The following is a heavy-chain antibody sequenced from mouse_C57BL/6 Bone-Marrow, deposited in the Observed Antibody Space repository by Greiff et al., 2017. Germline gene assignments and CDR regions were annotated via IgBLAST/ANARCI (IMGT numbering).Heavy chain of an antibody. CDR2: FYPSNGST. Sequence: QVQLQQSGPELVKPGASVKLSCKASGYTFTSYAINWVKQNPGQGLEWIGCFYPSNGSTKYNEKFKGKATLTVDTSSSTAYMELHSMTSEDSAVYCCARGGRGAWCAYWGQGTLVTVSA. CDR3: ARGGRGAWCAY. J-gene: IGHJ3*01. V-gene: IGHV1-85*01. CDR1: GYTFTSYA.